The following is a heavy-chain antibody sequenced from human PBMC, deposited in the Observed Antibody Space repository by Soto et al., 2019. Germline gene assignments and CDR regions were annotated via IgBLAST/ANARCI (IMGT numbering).Heavy chain of an antibody. CDR3: ARARGFTGDAFDI. CDR2: IYSGGST. CDR1: GFTVSSNY. J-gene: IGHJ3*02. V-gene: IGHV3-66*01. Sequence: GSLRLSCAASGFTVSSNYMSWVRQAPGKGLEWVSVIYSGGSTYYADSVKGRFTISRDNSKNTLYLQMNSLRAEDTAVYYCARARGFTGDAFDIWGQGTLVTLSS.